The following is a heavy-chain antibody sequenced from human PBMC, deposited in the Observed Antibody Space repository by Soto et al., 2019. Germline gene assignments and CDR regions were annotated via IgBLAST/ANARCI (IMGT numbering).Heavy chain of an antibody. CDR1: GGSITNTDYY. Sequence: SETLSLTCSVSGGSITNTDYYWNWIRQSPGKGLEWIGSIDYSGSTYYNPSLKSRVIISADTSKNLFSLKLRSVTAADTALYLFSRDGPYYYGMDVWGQGITVTVSS. J-gene: IGHJ6*02. CDR2: IDYSGST. V-gene: IGHV4-30-4*01. CDR3: SRDGPYYYGMDV.